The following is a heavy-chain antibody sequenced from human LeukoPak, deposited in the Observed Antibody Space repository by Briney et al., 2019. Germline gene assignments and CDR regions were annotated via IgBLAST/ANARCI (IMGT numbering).Heavy chain of an antibody. CDR2: IKQDGSDK. D-gene: IGHD2-2*02. V-gene: IGHV3-7*04. CDR1: GSTFSSYW. CDR3: ARERVCRSNSCYSTFDS. Sequence: GGSLRLSCAASGSTFSSYWMTWVRQAPGKGLEWVANIKQDGSDKHYVDSVKGRFTISRDNAKNSLFLQMDSLRDEDTAVYYCARERVCRSNSCYSTFDSWGQGTLVTVSS. J-gene: IGHJ4*02.